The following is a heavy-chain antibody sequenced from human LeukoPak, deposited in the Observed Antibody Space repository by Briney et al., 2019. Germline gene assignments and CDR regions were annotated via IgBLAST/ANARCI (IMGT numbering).Heavy chain of an antibody. V-gene: IGHV3-7*01. Sequence: GGSLRLSCAASGFTFSNYWMTWVRQAPGKGLEWVANIKQDESEKYYVDSVKGRFTVSRDNSENSVYLQMNSLRAEDTAMYYCATPVGGVWSFDYWGQGTLVTVSS. CDR1: GFTFSNYW. J-gene: IGHJ4*02. CDR2: IKQDESEK. D-gene: IGHD2-15*01. CDR3: ATPVGGVWSFDY.